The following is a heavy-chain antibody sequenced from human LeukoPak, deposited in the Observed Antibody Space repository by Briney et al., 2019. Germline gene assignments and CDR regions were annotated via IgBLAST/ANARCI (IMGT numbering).Heavy chain of an antibody. J-gene: IGHJ4*02. Sequence: GRSLRLSCAASGFTFSSYAMHWVRQAPGKGLEWVAVISYDGSNKYYADSVKGRFTISRDNSKNTLYLQMNSLRAEDTAVYYCARLDDSAHWGQGTLLTVSS. V-gene: IGHV3-30-3*01. D-gene: IGHD3-16*01. CDR3: ARLDDSAH. CDR1: GFTFSSYA. CDR2: ISYDGSNK.